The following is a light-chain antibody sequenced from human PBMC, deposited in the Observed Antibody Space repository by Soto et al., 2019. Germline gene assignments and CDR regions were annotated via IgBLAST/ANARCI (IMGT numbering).Light chain of an antibody. V-gene: IGLV3-21*02. CDR3: QVWDRLSDYV. Sequence: SYELTQPPLVSVAPGQTARITCGGNNIGSKNVHWYQQKSGEAPVLVVYDESDRPSGIPERFSGSNSRDTATLTISRVEDGDEADYYCQVWDRLSDYVFGSGTKVTVL. CDR1: NIGSKN. J-gene: IGLJ1*01. CDR2: DES.